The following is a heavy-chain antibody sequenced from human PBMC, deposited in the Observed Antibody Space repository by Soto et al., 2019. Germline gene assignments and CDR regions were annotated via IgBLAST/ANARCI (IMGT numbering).Heavy chain of an antibody. CDR3: ASSARVWDAFDI. V-gene: IGHV4-59*01. CDR2: IYYSGST. CDR1: GGSISSYY. Sequence: SETLSLTCTVSGGSISSYYWSWIRQPPGKGLEWIGYIYYSGSTNYNPSLKSRVTISVDTSKNQFSLKLSSVTAADTAVYYCASSARVWDAFDIWGQGTMVTVS. J-gene: IGHJ3*02. D-gene: IGHD1-26*01.